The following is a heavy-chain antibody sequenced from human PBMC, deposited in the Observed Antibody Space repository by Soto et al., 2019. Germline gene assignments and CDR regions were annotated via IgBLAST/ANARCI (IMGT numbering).Heavy chain of an antibody. CDR1: GGTFSSYA. J-gene: IGHJ4*02. D-gene: IGHD3-22*01. CDR2: IIPIFGTA. Sequence: SVNGSCKASGGTFSSYAISWVRQAPGQGLEWMGGIIPIFGTANYAQKFQGRVTITADESTSTAYMELSSLRSEDTAVYYCARVYFDSSGSYCPNDYRGQGPLVSVS. V-gene: IGHV1-69*13. CDR3: ARVYFDSSGSYCPNDY.